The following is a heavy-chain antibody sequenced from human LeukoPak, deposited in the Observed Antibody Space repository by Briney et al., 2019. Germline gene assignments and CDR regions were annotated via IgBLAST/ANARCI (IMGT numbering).Heavy chain of an antibody. V-gene: IGHV3-7*01. Sequence: GGSLRLSCAASGFTFYAYAMTWVRQAPGKGLEWVANIKQDGSEKYYVDSVKGRFTISRDNAKNSLYLQMNSLRAEDMAVYYCARDTLVPTGDYSDAFDIWGQGTMVTVSS. CDR2: IKQDGSEK. CDR1: GFTFYAYA. D-gene: IGHD4-17*01. J-gene: IGHJ3*02. CDR3: ARDTLVPTGDYSDAFDI.